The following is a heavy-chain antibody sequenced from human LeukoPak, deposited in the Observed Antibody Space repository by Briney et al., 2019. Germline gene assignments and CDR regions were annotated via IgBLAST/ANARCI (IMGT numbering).Heavy chain of an antibody. V-gene: IGHV1-8*03. CDR2: MNPNSGNT. Sequence: ASVKVSCKASGYTFTSYGISWVRQATGQGLEWMGWMNPNSGNTGYAQKFQGRVTITRNTSIGTAYMELSSLRSEDTAVYYCARSAPGRRDGFNGDYWGQGTLVTVSS. CDR3: ARSAPGRRDGFNGDY. J-gene: IGHJ4*02. CDR1: GYTFTSYG. D-gene: IGHD5-24*01.